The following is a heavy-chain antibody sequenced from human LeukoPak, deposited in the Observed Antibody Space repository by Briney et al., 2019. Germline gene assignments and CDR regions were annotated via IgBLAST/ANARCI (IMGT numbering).Heavy chain of an antibody. CDR3: ARRYYHTTEFDP. CDR2: IYPADSST. Sequence: GESLRISCKASGYGFSNYWIGWVRQLPGKGPEWLGLIYPADSSTRYSPSFQGQVTISADKSISTAYLQWSSLKASDTAMYYCARRYYHTTEFDPWGQGTLVTVSS. D-gene: IGHD3-10*01. CDR1: GYGFSNYW. V-gene: IGHV5-51*01. J-gene: IGHJ5*02.